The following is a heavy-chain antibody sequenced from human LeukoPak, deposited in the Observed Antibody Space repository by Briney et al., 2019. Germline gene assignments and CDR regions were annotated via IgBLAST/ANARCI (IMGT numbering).Heavy chain of an antibody. CDR2: IKQDGSEK. CDR3: ARDLGYYDYVWGSPL. Sequence: PGGSLRLSCAASGFTFSSYWMSWVRQAPGKGLEWVANIKQDGSEKYYVDSVKGRFTISRDNAKNSLYLQMNSLRAEDTAVYYCARDLGYYDYVWGSPLWGQGTLVTVSP. J-gene: IGHJ4*02. CDR1: GFTFSSYW. D-gene: IGHD3-16*01. V-gene: IGHV3-7*01.